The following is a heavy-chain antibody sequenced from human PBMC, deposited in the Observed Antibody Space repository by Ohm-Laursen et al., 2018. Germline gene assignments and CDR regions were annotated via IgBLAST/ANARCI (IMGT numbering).Heavy chain of an antibody. CDR1: GFTFSNAW. J-gene: IGHJ6*02. CDR3: TKQGYYYAMDV. V-gene: IGHV3-15*01. Sequence: SLRLSCTASGFTFSNAWMSWVRQAPGKGLEWVGRIKRKTDGGTTDYAAPVKGRFTISRDDSKNTLYLQMNNLKTEDTAVYYCTKQGYYYAMDVWGQGTTVTVSS. CDR2: IKRKTDGGTT.